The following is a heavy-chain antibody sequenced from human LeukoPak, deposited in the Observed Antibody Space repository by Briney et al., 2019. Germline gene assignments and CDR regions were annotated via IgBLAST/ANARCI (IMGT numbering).Heavy chain of an antibody. CDR1: GSTFSSYS. D-gene: IGHD3-16*01. Sequence: KPGGSLRLSCAASGSTFSSYSMNWVRQAPGKGLEWVSSISSSSSYIYYADSVKGRFTISRDNSKNTLYLQMNSLRAEDTAVYYCAKDPLRGPHLSYYFDYWGQGTLVTVSS. V-gene: IGHV3-21*04. CDR2: ISSSSSYI. CDR3: AKDPLRGPHLSYYFDY. J-gene: IGHJ4*02.